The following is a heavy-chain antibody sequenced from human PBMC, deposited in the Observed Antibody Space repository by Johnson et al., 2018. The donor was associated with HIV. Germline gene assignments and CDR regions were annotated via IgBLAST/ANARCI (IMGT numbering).Heavy chain of an antibody. D-gene: IGHD5-18*01. CDR1: GFTFSSYG. Sequence: VQLVESGGGVVQPGGSLRLYCAASGFTFSSYGMHWVRQAPGKGLEWVSAINWNGGSTGYADSVKGRFTISRDNAKNSLYLQMNSLRAEDTAVYYCARDQHDSYGGWWYGAFDIWGQGTRVTVSS. V-gene: IGHV3-20*04. CDR2: INWNGGST. J-gene: IGHJ3*02. CDR3: ARDQHDSYGGWWYGAFDI.